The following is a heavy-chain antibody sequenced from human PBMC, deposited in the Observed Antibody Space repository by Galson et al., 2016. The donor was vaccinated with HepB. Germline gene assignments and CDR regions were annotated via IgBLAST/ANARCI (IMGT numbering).Heavy chain of an antibody. CDR3: ARSSSAWMSDCLDS. J-gene: IGHJ4*02. V-gene: IGHV3-23*01. Sequence: LRLSCAASGFSFAGYAMHWGRQAPGKGLEWVSTIDERNDNRWSAVSVEGRFSISRDNSMNTLYLQMDTLKPEDTAVYYCARSSSAWMSDCLDSWGQGTLVIVSS. CDR2: IDERNDNR. D-gene: IGHD2-2*01. CDR1: GFSFAGYA.